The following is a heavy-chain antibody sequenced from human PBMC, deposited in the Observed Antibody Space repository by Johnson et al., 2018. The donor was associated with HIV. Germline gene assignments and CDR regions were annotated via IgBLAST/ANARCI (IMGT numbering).Heavy chain of an antibody. CDR2: ISYDGSNE. V-gene: IGHV3-30*04. D-gene: IGHD1-26*01. Sequence: VQLVESGGGVVQPGGSLTLSCAASGFTFSSYAMHWVCQAPGKGLEWVAVISYDGSNEYYADSVKGRFTISRDNSKNTLYLQMSSLRAGDTAVYYCARGRASWELYDAFEIWGQGTMVIVSS. CDR1: GFTFSSYA. J-gene: IGHJ3*02. CDR3: ARGRASWELYDAFEI.